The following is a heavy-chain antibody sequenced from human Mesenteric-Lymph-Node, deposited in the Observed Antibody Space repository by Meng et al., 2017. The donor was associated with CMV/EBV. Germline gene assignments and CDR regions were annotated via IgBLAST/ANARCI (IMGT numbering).Heavy chain of an antibody. J-gene: IGHJ4*02. D-gene: IGHD2-15*01. V-gene: IGHV4-34*01. CDR2: SNHSGVP. CDR3: ARGSDIPVNNY. Sequence: VQLQPSGACLLKTSGTLSLRCAVSGGSFSGYYWSWIRQPQGKGLEWIGESNHSGVPNYNPSLKSRVTISLDRSKNQFSLKLSSVTAEETAVYYCARGSDIPVNNYWGQGTLVTVSS. CDR1: GGSFSGYY.